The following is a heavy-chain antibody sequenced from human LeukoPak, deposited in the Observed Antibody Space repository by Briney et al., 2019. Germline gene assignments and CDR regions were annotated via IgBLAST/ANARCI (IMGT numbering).Heavy chain of an antibody. CDR1: GFTFSSYA. CDR2: ISGSGGST. D-gene: IGHD3-22*01. Sequence: GGSLRLSCAASGFTFSSYAMSWVRQAPGKGLEWVSAISGSGGSTYYADSVKGRFTISRDNSKNTLYLQMNSLRAEDTAVYYCAKDFHSSGYYFELWTFDYWGQGTLVTVSS. V-gene: IGHV3-23*01. CDR3: AKDFHSSGYYFELWTFDY. J-gene: IGHJ4*02.